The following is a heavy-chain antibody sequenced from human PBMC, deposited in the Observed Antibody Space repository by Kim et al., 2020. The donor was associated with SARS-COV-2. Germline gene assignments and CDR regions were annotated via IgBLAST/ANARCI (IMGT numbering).Heavy chain of an antibody. V-gene: IGHV4-39*01. J-gene: IGHJ2*01. CDR3: ASLAVVVTAYWYFDL. Sequence: PSLKRRGTISVDTSKNQFSLKLSSVTAADTAVYYCASLAVVVTAYWYFDLWGRGTLVTVSS. D-gene: IGHD2-21*02.